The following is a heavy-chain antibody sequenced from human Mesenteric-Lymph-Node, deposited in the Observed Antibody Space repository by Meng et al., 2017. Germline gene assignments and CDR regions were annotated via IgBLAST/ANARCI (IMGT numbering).Heavy chain of an antibody. CDR2: IYWDDDK. CDR1: GFSLSISGVG. D-gene: IGHD3-22*01. J-gene: IGHJ4*02. Sequence: QITWKASGPTLGNPKRHLRLACTFSGFSLSISGVGVGWIRQPPGKALEWLALIYWDDDKRYSPSLKSRLTITKDTSKNQVVLTMTNMDPVDTATYYCTHRPMTSAYYYFDYWGQGTLVTVSS. V-gene: IGHV2-5*02. CDR3: THRPMTSAYYYFDY.